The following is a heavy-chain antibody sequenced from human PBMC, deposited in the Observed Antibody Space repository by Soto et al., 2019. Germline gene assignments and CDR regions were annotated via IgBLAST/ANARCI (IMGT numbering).Heavy chain of an antibody. CDR2: IYYSGST. CDR3: ARRGADYGGNSQWFDP. D-gene: IGHD4-17*01. CDR1: GGSISSSSYY. Sequence: QLQLQESGPGLVKPSETLSLTCTVSGGSISSSSYYWGWIRQPPGKGLEWIGSIYYSGSTYYNPSLKSRVTISVDTSKNQFSLKLSSVTAADTAVYYCARRGADYGGNSQWFDPWGQGTLVTVSS. J-gene: IGHJ5*02. V-gene: IGHV4-39*01.